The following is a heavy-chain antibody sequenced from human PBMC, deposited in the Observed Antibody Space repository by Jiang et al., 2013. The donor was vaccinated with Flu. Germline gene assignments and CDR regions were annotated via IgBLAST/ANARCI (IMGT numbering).Heavy chain of an antibody. CDR3: AHKDMVRGGVVSDY. D-gene: IGHD3-10*01. V-gene: IGHV2-5*02. CDR2: IYWDDDK. Sequence: WLALIYWDDDKRYSPSLKSRLTITKDTSKNQVVLTMTNMDPVDTATYFCAHKDMVRGGVVSDYWGQGTLVTVSS. J-gene: IGHJ4*02.